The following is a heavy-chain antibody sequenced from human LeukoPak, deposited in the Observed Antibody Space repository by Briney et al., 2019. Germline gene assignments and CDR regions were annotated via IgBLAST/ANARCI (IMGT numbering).Heavy chain of an antibody. J-gene: IGHJ3*02. CDR2: VKEDGVRK. Sequence: GGSLRLSCAASGFTLKDSMTWVRQAPGKGLEWVAIVKEDGVRKIYVDSVKGRFTISRDNAKNSLYLQMNSLTAEDTAIYYCARYTRSAYDAFDIWGQGTMVTVSS. CDR3: ARYTRSAYDAFDI. V-gene: IGHV3-7*01. CDR1: GFTLKDS. D-gene: IGHD1-26*01.